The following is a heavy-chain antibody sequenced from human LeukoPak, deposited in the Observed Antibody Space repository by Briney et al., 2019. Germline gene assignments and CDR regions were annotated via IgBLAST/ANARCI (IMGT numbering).Heavy chain of an antibody. CDR1: GFTFSSYG. J-gene: IGHJ4*02. CDR2: IKQDGSEK. V-gene: IGHV3-7*01. CDR3: ARDHHYYDSSGYLDY. D-gene: IGHD3-22*01. Sequence: GGSLRLSCAASGFTFSSYGMHWVRQAPGKGLEWVANIKQDGSEKYYVDSVKGRFTISRDNAKNSLYLQMNSLRAEDTAVYYCARDHHYYDSSGYLDYWGQGTLVTVSS.